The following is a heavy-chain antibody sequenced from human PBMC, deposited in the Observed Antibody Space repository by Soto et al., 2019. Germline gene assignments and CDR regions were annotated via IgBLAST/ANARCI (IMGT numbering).Heavy chain of an antibody. CDR1: GGSIRSYY. J-gene: IGHJ4*02. Sequence: SETLSLTCTVSGGSIRSYYWSWIRQPPGKGLEWIGYIYYSGSTNYNPSLKSRVTISIDTSKNQFSLKLSSVTAADTAVYYCARGPYYGNAFDYWGQGTLVTVSS. D-gene: IGHD3-10*01. CDR3: ARGPYYGNAFDY. CDR2: IYYSGST. V-gene: IGHV4-59*01.